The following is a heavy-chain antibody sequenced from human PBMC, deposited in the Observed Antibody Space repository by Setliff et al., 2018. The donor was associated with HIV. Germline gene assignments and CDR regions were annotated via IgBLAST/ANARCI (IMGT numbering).Heavy chain of an antibody. CDR2: ISGDNGNT. J-gene: IGHJ6*03. V-gene: IGHV1-18*04. CDR1: GYTFTSYY. D-gene: IGHD2-8*02. Sequence: ASVKVSCKASGYTFTSYYMHWVRRAPGQGLEWMGWISGDNGNTKYAQKLQGRVTMTTDTSTSTAYMELRNLRSDDTAVYYCARVQVGDPYYSYYYMDVWGEGTTVTVSS. CDR3: ARVQVGDPYYSYYYMDV.